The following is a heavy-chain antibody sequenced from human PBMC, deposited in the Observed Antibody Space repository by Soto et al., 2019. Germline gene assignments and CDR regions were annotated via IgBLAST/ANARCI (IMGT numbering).Heavy chain of an antibody. CDR1: GGTFSSYA. CDR3: ARGDHYYDSSGYVYYFDY. Sequence: GASVKVSCKASGGTFSSYAISWVRQAPGQGLEWMGGIIPIFGTANYAQKFQGRVTITADESTSTAYMELSSLRSEDTAAYYCARGDHYYDSSGYVYYFDYWGQGTLVTVSS. CDR2: IIPIFGTA. V-gene: IGHV1-69*13. D-gene: IGHD3-22*01. J-gene: IGHJ4*02.